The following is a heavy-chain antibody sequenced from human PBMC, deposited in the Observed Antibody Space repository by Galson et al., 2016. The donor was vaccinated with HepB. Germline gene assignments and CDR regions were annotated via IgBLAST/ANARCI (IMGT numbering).Heavy chain of an antibody. V-gene: IGHV1-69*13. D-gene: IGHD3-10*01. CDR2: IIPIFGTP. Sequence: SVKVSCKASGGTFSSFGISWVRQAPGQGLEWMGGIIPIFGTPRYAHKFQGRVTITADESTNTADMGLTSLRSEDTAVYYCARPRDFYGSGSYYLGPFDYWGQGTLVTVSS. CDR3: ARPRDFYGSGSYYLGPFDY. CDR1: GGTFSSFG. J-gene: IGHJ4*02.